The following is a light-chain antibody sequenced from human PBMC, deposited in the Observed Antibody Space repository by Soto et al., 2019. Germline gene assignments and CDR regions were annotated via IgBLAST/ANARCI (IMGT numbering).Light chain of an antibody. J-gene: IGKJ1*01. CDR1: QSVGGH. CDR2: DAS. CDR3: QQYGSSLLGT. Sequence: EIVLTQSPATLSLSPGERATLSCRASQSVGGHLAWYQQKPGQAPRLLIYDASDRATGIPARFSGSGSGTDFTLTISRLEPEDFAVYYCQQYGSSLLGTFGQGTKVDIK. V-gene: IGKV3-11*01.